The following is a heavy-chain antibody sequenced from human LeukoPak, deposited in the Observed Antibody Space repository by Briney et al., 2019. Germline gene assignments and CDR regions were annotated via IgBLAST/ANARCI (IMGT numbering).Heavy chain of an antibody. V-gene: IGHV4-31*03. J-gene: IGHJ5*02. Sequence: PSETLSLTCTVSGGSISSGGYFWSWIRQHPGKGLEWIGYIYYGGSTYYNPSLKSRLTISVDTSENQFSLRLTSVTAADTAVYYCARETYRSGWSLGFDPWGQGTLVTVSS. D-gene: IGHD6-19*01. CDR2: IYYGGST. CDR1: GGSISSGGYF. CDR3: ARETYRSGWSLGFDP.